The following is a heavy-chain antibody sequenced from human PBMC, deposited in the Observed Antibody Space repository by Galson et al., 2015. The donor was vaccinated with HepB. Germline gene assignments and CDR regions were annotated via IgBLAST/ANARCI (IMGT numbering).Heavy chain of an antibody. Sequence: SVTVSCKASGYTFTSYGISWVRQAPGQGLEWMGWISAYNGNTNYAQKLQGRVTMTTDTSTSTAYMELRSLRSEDTAVYYCARGTSTVTTFGGSSRSGDYYYYGMDVWGQGTTVTVSS. V-gene: IGHV1-18*04. CDR1: GYTFTSYG. CDR3: ARGTSTVTTFGGSSRSGDYYYYGMDV. J-gene: IGHJ6*02. D-gene: IGHD4-17*01. CDR2: ISAYNGNT.